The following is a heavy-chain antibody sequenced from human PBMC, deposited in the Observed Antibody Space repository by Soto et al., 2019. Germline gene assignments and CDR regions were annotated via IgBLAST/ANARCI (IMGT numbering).Heavy chain of an antibody. Sequence: QVQLVQSGAEVKKPGASVKVSCKASGYTFTSYGISWVRQAPGQGLEWMGWISAYNGKTNYAQKLQGRVTMTTDTSTSTAYMELRSLRSDDTAVYYCARDYIWGSYRYTGDWYFDYWGQGTLVTVSS. V-gene: IGHV1-18*01. D-gene: IGHD3-16*02. CDR2: ISAYNGKT. CDR1: GYTFTSYG. J-gene: IGHJ4*02. CDR3: ARDYIWGSYRYTGDWYFDY.